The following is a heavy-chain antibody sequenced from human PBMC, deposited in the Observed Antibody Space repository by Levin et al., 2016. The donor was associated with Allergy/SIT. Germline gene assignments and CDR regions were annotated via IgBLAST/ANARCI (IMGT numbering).Heavy chain of an antibody. CDR2: IYWDDDK. V-gene: IGHV2-5*02. D-gene: IGHD6-19*01. CDR1: GFSLSTSGVV. CDR3: AHSSQWLVTFDY. J-gene: IGHJ4*02. Sequence: SGPTLVKPTQTLTLTCTLAGFSLSTSGVVVGWIRQPPGKALEWLALIYWDDDKRYSPSLKSRLTITKDTSKNQVVLTMTNMDFVDTATYYCAHSSQWLVTFDYWGQGTLVTVSS.